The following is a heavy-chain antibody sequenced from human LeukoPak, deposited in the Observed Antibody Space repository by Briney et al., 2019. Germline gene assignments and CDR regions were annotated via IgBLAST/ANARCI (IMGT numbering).Heavy chain of an antibody. CDR2: IWYDGSNK. Sequence: GGSLRLTCAASGFSFSNHGIHWVSQAPGKGLEWVALIWYDGSNKYYADSVKGRFAISRDDSENTVYLQMNSLRAEDTSVYYCATLIAAAGDFDYWGQGTLVTVSS. CDR3: ATLIAAAGDFDY. D-gene: IGHD6-13*01. J-gene: IGHJ4*02. CDR1: GFSFSNHG. V-gene: IGHV3-33*01.